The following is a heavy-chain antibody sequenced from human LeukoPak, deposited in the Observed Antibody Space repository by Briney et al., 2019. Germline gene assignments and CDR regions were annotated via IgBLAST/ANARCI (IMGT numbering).Heavy chain of an antibody. CDR2: INPHSGGT. Sequence: ASVKVSCKASGYTFTDYYMHWVRQAPGQGLEWMGWINPHSGGTDHAQKFQGRVTMTRDTSISTAYMELSRLRSDDTAVYYCARGVDSSRGYQYKGFGPWGQGTLVTVSS. V-gene: IGHV1-2*02. CDR1: GYTFTDYY. CDR3: ARGVDSSRGYQYKGFGP. J-gene: IGHJ5*02. D-gene: IGHD3-22*01.